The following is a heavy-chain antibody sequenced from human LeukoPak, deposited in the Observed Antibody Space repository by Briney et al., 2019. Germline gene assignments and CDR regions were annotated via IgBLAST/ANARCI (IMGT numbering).Heavy chain of an antibody. D-gene: IGHD3-3*01. J-gene: IGHJ4*02. CDR2: IYYSGST. CDR1: VGSISSTNYY. Sequence: PSETLSLTCSVSVGSISSTNYYWGWIRQPPGKGLEWIGSIYYSGSTYYNLSLKSRLTISVDTSKNHFSLNLSSVTAADTAVYYCARANYDFWSGYFYWGQGTLVTVSS. V-gene: IGHV4-39*02. CDR3: ARANYDFWSGYFY.